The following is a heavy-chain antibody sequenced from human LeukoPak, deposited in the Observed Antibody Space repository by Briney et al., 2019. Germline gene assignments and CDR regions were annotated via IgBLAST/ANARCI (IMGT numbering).Heavy chain of an antibody. D-gene: IGHD1-1*01. Sequence: PGGSLRLSCAASGFNLDDYSMRWVRRAPGKGLEWVSHSNWDGSSTKYADSVKGRFTISRDNSKNTLYLLMNSLRTDDTAFYYCARDDIGGTYYFDFWGQGTLVTVSS. J-gene: IGHJ4*02. V-gene: IGHV3-43*01. CDR2: SNWDGSST. CDR3: ARDDIGGTYYFDF. CDR1: GFNLDDYS.